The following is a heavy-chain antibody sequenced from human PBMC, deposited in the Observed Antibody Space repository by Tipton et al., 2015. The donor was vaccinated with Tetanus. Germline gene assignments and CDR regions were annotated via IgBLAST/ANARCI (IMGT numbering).Heavy chain of an antibody. D-gene: IGHD2-8*01. CDR3: AKGRTVVGVGRRNNNWFAP. V-gene: IGHV3-23*01. CDR1: GFSLSNYA. J-gene: IGHJ5*02. CDR2: ISGSGDET. Sequence: GSLRLSCAASGFSLSNYAMNWVRQSTLRGLEWVSGISGSGDETHYADSVKGRFSISRDNSMHSVYLQMNSLRAEDTALYYCAKGRTVVGVGRRNNNWFAPWGQGTLVTVSS.